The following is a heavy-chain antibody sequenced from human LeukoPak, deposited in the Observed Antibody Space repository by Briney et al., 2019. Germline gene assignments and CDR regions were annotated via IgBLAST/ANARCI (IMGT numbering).Heavy chain of an antibody. CDR3: ARSGTYTGRYFQH. V-gene: IGHV4-39*07. J-gene: IGHJ1*01. D-gene: IGHD1-26*01. Sequence: SETLSLTCTVSGGSISSSSYYWGWIRQPPGKGLEWIGSIYYSGSTYYNPSLKSRVTISVDTSKNLFSLKLNSVTAADTAVYYCARSGTYTGRYFQHWGQGTLVTVSS. CDR2: IYYSGST. CDR1: GGSISSSSYY.